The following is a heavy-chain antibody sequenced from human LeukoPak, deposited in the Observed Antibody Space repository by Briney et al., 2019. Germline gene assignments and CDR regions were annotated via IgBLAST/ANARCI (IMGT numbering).Heavy chain of an antibody. CDR2: ISSSSSTI. V-gene: IGHV3-48*04. D-gene: IGHD3-10*01. CDR1: GFTFSSYS. Sequence: GGSLRLSCAASGFTFSSYSMNWVRQAPGKGLEWVSYISSSSSTIYYTDSLNGRFTISRDNAKNSLYLQMNSLRAEDTAVYYFASVAYGSGRHPYYYYMDVSSKARTVTVSS. J-gene: IGHJ6*03. CDR3: ASVAYGSGRHPYYYYMDV.